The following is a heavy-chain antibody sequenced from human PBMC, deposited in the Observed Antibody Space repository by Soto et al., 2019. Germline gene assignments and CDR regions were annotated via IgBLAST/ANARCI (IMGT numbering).Heavy chain of an antibody. Sequence: GGSLRLSCAASGFTFSNAWMSWVRQAPGKGLEWVGRIKSKTDGGTTDYAAPVKGRFTIPRDDSKNTLYLQMNSLKTEDTAVYYCTTDTHYATTYYYYGMDVWGQGTTVTVSS. CDR2: IKSKTDGGTT. D-gene: IGHD3-16*01. V-gene: IGHV3-15*01. J-gene: IGHJ6*02. CDR1: GFTFSNAW. CDR3: TTDTHYATTYYYYGMDV.